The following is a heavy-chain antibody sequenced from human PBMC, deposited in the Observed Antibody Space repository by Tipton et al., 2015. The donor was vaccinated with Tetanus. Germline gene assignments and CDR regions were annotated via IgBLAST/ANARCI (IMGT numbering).Heavy chain of an antibody. CDR2: VHYSGRT. Sequence: TLSLTCTVSGDSVRSGDHDWNWIRQPPGKGLEWIGYVHYSGRTNKSPSLKSRVTLSIDKSKNQFSLKLTSVTAADTAVYYCASRGYSGRRQIEEYWGQGTLVTVSS. V-gene: IGHV4-61*08. J-gene: IGHJ4*02. D-gene: IGHD5-12*01. CDR3: ASRGYSGRRQIEEY. CDR1: GDSVRSGDHD.